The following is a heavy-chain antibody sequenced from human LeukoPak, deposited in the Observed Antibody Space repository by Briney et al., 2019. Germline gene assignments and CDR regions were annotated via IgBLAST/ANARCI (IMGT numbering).Heavy chain of an antibody. J-gene: IGHJ4*02. D-gene: IGHD3-16*01. CDR1: GGSISSYY. Sequence: SETLSLTCTVSGGSISSYYWSWIRQPPGKGLEWIGYIYDSGSTYYHPPLKSRVTISVDTSKNQFSLRLSSATAADTAVYYRARGGVLKSVDYWGQGTLVTVSS. CDR3: ARGGVLKSVDY. V-gene: IGHV4-59*01. CDR2: IYDSGST.